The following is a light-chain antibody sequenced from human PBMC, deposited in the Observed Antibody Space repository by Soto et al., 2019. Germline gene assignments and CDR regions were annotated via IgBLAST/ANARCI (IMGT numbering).Light chain of an antibody. CDR1: QSISKW. CDR3: QQYSTYSWFT. Sequence: DIQMTQSPSTLSASVGDRVTITCRASQSISKWLAWYQQQPWKAPKLMIYQASSLESGVPSRFSGSGYGTEFTLTISSLQPDDFATYYCQQYSTYSWFTFGPGTKVDIK. J-gene: IGKJ3*01. V-gene: IGKV1-5*03. CDR2: QAS.